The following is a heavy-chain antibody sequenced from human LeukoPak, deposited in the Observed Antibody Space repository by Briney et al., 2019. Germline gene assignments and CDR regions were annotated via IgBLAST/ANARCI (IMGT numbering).Heavy chain of an antibody. CDR1: GFTFSSSA. Sequence: GGSLRLSCAASGFTFSSSAMSWVRQAPGKGLEWVSNISGSGSGGSTYYADSVKGRFTISRDNSKNTLYLQMNSLRAEDTAVYYCTKSDYWSGYGYWGQGTLVTVSS. J-gene: IGHJ4*02. CDR3: TKSDYWSGYGY. CDR2: ISGSGSGGST. V-gene: IGHV3-23*01. D-gene: IGHD3-3*01.